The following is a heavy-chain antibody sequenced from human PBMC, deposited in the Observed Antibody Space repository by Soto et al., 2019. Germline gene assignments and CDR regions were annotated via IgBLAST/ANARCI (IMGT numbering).Heavy chain of an antibody. CDR3: AKAPYCGADCFPYCFDL. J-gene: IGHJ4*02. Sequence: EVQLLESGGGLVQPGGSLRLSCAASGFTFRSYAMSWVRLAPGKGLEWVSAMSGSGGTTYYADSVKGRFTISRDNSKSALSLHMNSLRVEDTALYYCAKAPYCGADCFPYCFDLWGQGSLVTVSS. V-gene: IGHV3-23*01. CDR2: MSGSGGTT. D-gene: IGHD2-21*02. CDR1: GFTFRSYA.